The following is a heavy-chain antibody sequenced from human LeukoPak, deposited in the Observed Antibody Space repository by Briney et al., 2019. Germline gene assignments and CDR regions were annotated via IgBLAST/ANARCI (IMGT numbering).Heavy chain of an antibody. J-gene: IGHJ6*02. V-gene: IGHV1-69*01. D-gene: IGHD5-12*01. CDR3: ASALATVPGPYYYYGMDV. CDR2: IIPIFGTA. Sequence: SVKVSCKASGGTFSSYAISWVRQAPGQGLEWMGGIIPIFGTANYAQKFQGRVTITADESTSTAYMELSSLRSEDTAVYYCASALATVPGPYYYYGMDVWGQGTTVTVSS. CDR1: GGTFSSYA.